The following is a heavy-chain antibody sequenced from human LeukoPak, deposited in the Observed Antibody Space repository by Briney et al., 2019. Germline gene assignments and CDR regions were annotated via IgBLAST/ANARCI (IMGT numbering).Heavy chain of an antibody. V-gene: IGHV1-69*05. CDR3: ARMRDDYGLN. Sequence: SVKVSCKASGGTFSSYAISWVRQAPGQGLEWMGRIIPIFGTANYAQKFQGRVSITTDESTSTAYKELSSLRSEDTAVYYCARMRDDYGLNWGQGTLVTVSS. D-gene: IGHD4-17*01. CDR1: GGTFSSYA. J-gene: IGHJ4*02. CDR2: IIPIFGTA.